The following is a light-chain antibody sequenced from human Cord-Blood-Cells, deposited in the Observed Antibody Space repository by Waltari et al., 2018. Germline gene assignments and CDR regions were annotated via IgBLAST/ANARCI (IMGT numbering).Light chain of an antibody. Sequence: DIQMTQSPSSLSASVGDRVTITCHASQDISNYLNWYQQKPGEAPKPLIYDASKLETGVPSRFSGSGSGTDFTFTIRSLQPEDIATYYCQQYDNLPLTFGGGTKVEIK. CDR1: QDISNY. CDR3: QQYDNLPLT. V-gene: IGKV1-33*01. CDR2: DAS. J-gene: IGKJ4*01.